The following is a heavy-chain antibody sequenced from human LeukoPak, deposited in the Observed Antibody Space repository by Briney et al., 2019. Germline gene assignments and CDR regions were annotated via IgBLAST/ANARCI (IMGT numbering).Heavy chain of an antibody. J-gene: IGHJ3*02. CDR3: ARDLGNYGGWSAIDI. Sequence: PGGSLRLSCAASGFTFSSYWMHWVRQAPGKGLVLVSLINSNGGTTTYADSVKDRFSISRDNAKNTLYLQMNSLRAEDTAVYYCARDLGNYGGWSAIDIWGQGTMVTVSA. CDR2: INSNGGTT. D-gene: IGHD4-23*01. V-gene: IGHV3-74*01. CDR1: GFTFSSYW.